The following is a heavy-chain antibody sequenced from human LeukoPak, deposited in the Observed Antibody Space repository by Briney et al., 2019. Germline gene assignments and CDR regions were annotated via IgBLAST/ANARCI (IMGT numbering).Heavy chain of an antibody. Sequence: PGGSLRLSCAASGFTFSSYGMHWVRQAPGKGLEWVAVISYDGSNKYYADSVKGRFTISRDNSKNTLYLQMNSLRAEDTAVYYCAKEGYYYDSSGYNYYYGMDVWGQGTPVTLSS. CDR3: AKEGYYYDSSGYNYYYGMDV. D-gene: IGHD3-22*01. J-gene: IGHJ6*02. CDR1: GFTFSSYG. CDR2: ISYDGSNK. V-gene: IGHV3-30*18.